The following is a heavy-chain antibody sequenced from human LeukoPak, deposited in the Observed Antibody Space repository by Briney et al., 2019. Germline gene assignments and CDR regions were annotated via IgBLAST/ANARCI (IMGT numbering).Heavy chain of an antibody. D-gene: IGHD3-3*01. CDR2: ISDIGGST. Sequence: GGSLRLSCAASGFTFSSYAMSWVRQAPGKGLEWVSAISDIGGSTYYADSVRGRFTISRDNSKNTLYLQMNSLRAEDTAVYYCAKTGLWSGYYYPWGQGTLVTVSS. CDR1: GFTFSSYA. CDR3: AKTGLWSGYYYP. J-gene: IGHJ5*02. V-gene: IGHV3-23*01.